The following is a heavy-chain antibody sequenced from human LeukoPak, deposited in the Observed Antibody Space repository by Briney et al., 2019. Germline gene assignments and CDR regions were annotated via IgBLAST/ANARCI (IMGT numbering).Heavy chain of an antibody. J-gene: IGHJ4*02. CDR3: TRTYSSSSIDY. Sequence: PSETLSLTCTVSGGSISSYYWSWIRQPPGKGLEWIGYIYYTGSTNYNPSLESRVTMSIDTSKNQFSLKLSSVTAADTAVYYCTRTYSSSSIDYWGQGALVTVSS. CDR1: GGSISSYY. V-gene: IGHV4-59*01. D-gene: IGHD6-6*01. CDR2: IYYTGST.